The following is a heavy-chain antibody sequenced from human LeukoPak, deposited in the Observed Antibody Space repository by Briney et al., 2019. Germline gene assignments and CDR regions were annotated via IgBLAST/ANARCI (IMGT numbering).Heavy chain of an antibody. D-gene: IGHD3-10*01. Sequence: ASVKVSCKASGYTFTGYYMHWVRQAPGQGLEWMGWINPNSGGTNYAQKLQGRVTMTRDTSISTAYMELSRLRPDDTAVYYCARECGSGTSVDYWGQGTLVTVSS. CDR2: INPNSGGT. V-gene: IGHV1-2*02. CDR1: GYTFTGYY. J-gene: IGHJ4*02. CDR3: ARECGSGTSVDY.